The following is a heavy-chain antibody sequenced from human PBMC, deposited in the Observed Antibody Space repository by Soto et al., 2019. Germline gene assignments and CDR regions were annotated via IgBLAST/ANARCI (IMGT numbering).Heavy chain of an antibody. CDR1: GFTSINSA. Sequence: SVKVSCKASGFTSINSAIQWVRQARGQRLEWIGWIVVGSGRTDYAQKFQERLTITRDMSTSTAYMELSSLRLEDTAVYYCAAVQGGGATFHFWGQGSLVTVSS. CDR3: AAVQGGGATFHF. CDR2: IVVGSGRT. D-gene: IGHD1-26*01. J-gene: IGHJ4*02. V-gene: IGHV1-58*02.